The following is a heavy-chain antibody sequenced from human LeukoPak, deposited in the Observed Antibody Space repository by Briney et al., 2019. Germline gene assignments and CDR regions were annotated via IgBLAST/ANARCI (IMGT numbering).Heavy chain of an antibody. Sequence: GGSLRLSCAASGFTFNNNRMHWVRQAPGKGLVWVSRISGDGSRTVYADSVEGRFTISRDNAKNTLYLQMNSLRAEDTAVYYCARYGDYYFDYWGQGTLVTVSS. CDR2: ISGDGSRT. CDR1: GFTFNNNR. J-gene: IGHJ4*02. D-gene: IGHD4-17*01. V-gene: IGHV3-74*01. CDR3: ARYGDYYFDY.